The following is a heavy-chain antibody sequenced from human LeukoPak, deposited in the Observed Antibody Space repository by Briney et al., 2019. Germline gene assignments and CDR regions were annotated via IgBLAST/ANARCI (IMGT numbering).Heavy chain of an antibody. D-gene: IGHD3-16*01. Sequence: GGSLRLSCAASGFTFSSYSMNWVRQAPGKGLEWVSYISSSSSTIYYADPVKGRFTISRDNAKNSLYLQMNSLRAEDTAVYYCARGVRGVDYWGQGTLVTVSS. CDR3: ARGVRGVDY. CDR2: ISSSSSTI. V-gene: IGHV3-48*01. CDR1: GFTFSSYS. J-gene: IGHJ4*02.